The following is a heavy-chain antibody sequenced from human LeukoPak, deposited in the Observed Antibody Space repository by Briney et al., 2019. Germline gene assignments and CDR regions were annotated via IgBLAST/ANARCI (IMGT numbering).Heavy chain of an antibody. Sequence: PSETPSLTCTVSGGSISSYYWSWIRQPPGKGLEWIGYIYYSGSTNYKPSLKSRVTISVETSKNQFSLKLGSVTAADTAVYYCARVTGYMIEDYFDYWGQGTLVTVSS. D-gene: IGHD3-22*01. CDR2: IYYSGST. CDR3: ARVTGYMIEDYFDY. J-gene: IGHJ4*02. V-gene: IGHV4-59*01. CDR1: GGSISSYY.